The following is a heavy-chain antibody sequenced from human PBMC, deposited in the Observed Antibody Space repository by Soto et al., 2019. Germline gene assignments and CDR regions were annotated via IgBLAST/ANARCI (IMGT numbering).Heavy chain of an antibody. J-gene: IGHJ4*02. CDR1: GFTFSSYS. V-gene: IGHV3-48*01. CDR3: ARDLLNHYDYIWGSYRYHIYYDY. Sequence: GGSLRLSCAASGFTFSSYSMNWVRQAPGKGLEWVSYISSSSSTIYYADSVKGRFTISRDNAKNSLYLQMNSLRAEDTAVYYCARDLLNHYDYIWGSYRYHIYYDYWGQATLVTVSS. CDR2: ISSSSSTI. D-gene: IGHD3-16*02.